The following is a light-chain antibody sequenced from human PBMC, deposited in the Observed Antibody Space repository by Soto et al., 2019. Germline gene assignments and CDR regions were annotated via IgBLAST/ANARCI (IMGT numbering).Light chain of an antibody. Sequence: DVVMTQSPLSLPVTLGQPASISCRSSQSLVYSDGNTYLNWFQQRPGQSPRRLIYKVSNRDSGGTDRFSGSGSGTDFTLEISTVEAEDVRVYYCMQGTHWPYSLGQGTKLEIK. CDR1: QSLVYSDGNTY. J-gene: IGKJ2*03. V-gene: IGKV2-30*01. CDR2: KVS. CDR3: MQGTHWPYS.